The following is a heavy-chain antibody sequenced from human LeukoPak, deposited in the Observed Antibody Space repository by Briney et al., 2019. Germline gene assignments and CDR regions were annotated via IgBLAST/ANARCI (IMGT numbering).Heavy chain of an antibody. CDR1: GGSISSGGYY. Sequence: SQTLSLTCTVSGGSISSGGYYWSWIRQHPGKGLEWIGYIYYSGSTYYNPSLKSRVTISVDTSKNQFSLKLSSVTAADTAVYYCAREKSSTSYVTHNWFDPWGQGTLVTVSS. V-gene: IGHV4-31*03. D-gene: IGHD2-2*01. CDR2: IYYSGST. J-gene: IGHJ5*02. CDR3: AREKSSTSYVTHNWFDP.